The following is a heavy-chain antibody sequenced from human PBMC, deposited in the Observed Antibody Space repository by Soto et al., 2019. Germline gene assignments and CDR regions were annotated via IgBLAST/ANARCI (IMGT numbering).Heavy chain of an antibody. CDR3: ARDRIVGHLGVFDY. Sequence: QVQLVESGGGVVQPGRSLRLSCAASGFTFSSYGMHWVRQAPGKGLEWVAVIWYDGSDKYYADSVKGRFTISRDNSKNTLYLQMNSLRAEDTAVYYCARDRIVGHLGVFDYWGQGTLVTVSS. V-gene: IGHV3-33*01. CDR1: GFTFSSYG. D-gene: IGHD1-26*01. J-gene: IGHJ4*02. CDR2: IWYDGSDK.